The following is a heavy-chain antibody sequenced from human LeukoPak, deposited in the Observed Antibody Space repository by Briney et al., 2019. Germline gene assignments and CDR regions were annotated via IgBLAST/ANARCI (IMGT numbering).Heavy chain of an antibody. V-gene: IGHV3-43D*04. D-gene: IGHD3-10*01. J-gene: IGHJ4*02. CDR1: GFTFDDYA. CDR3: AKGSHYYYGSGPMGY. Sequence: PGGSLRLSCAASGFTFDDYAMHWVRQAPGKGLEWVSLISWDGGSTYYADSVKGRFTISRDNSKNSLYLQMNSLRAEDTALYYCAKGSHYYYGSGPMGYWGQGTLATVSS. CDR2: ISWDGGST.